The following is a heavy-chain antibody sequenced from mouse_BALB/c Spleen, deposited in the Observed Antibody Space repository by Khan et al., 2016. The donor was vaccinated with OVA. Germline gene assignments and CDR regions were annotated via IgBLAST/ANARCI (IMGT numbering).Heavy chain of an antibody. CDR2: ISYSGNT. CDR3: ARVHGGDFDY. CDR1: GYSITSYYA. Sequence: EVQLQESGPGLVKPSQSLSLTCTVTGYSITSYYAWNWIRQFPGNKLEWLSYISYSGNTKYNPSLKSRISVTPDTSKSQFFLQLNSLTSEDTATYYGARVHGGDFDYWGQGTTLTVSS. J-gene: IGHJ2*01. V-gene: IGHV3-2*02.